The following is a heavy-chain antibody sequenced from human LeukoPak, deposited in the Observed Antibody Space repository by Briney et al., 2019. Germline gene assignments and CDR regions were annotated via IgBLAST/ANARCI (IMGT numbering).Heavy chain of an antibody. D-gene: IGHD6-13*01. V-gene: IGHV4-34*01. CDR3: ARRRSSSRLRYFDY. J-gene: IGHJ4*02. CDR1: GGSFSGYY. Sequence: RTSETLSLTCAVYGGSFSGYYWSWIRQPPGKGLEWIGEINHSGSTNYNPSLKSRVTISVDTSKNQFSLKLSSVTAADTAVYYCARRRSSSRLRYFDYWGQGTLVTVSS. CDR2: INHSGST.